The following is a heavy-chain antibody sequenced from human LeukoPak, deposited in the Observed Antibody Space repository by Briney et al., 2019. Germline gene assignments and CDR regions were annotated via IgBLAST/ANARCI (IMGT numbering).Heavy chain of an antibody. CDR2: ISGSGGST. J-gene: IGHJ3*02. CDR1: GFTFSYA. Sequence: PGGSLRLSCAASGFTFSYALMNWVRQAPGKGLEWVSAISGSGGSTYYADSVKGRFTISRDNSKNTLYLQMNSLRAEDTAVYYCAKEMSSSGWDAFDIWGQGTMVTVSS. CDR3: AKEMSSSGWDAFDI. V-gene: IGHV3-23*01. D-gene: IGHD6-19*01.